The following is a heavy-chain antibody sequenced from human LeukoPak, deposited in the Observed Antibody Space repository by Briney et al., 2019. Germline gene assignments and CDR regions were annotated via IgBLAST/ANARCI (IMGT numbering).Heavy chain of an antibody. D-gene: IGHD3-10*01. Sequence: SETLSLTCAVYGGSFSGYYWSWIRQPPGKGLEWIGEISHSGSTNYNPSLKSRVTISVDTSKNQFSLKLSSVTAADTAVYYCARANYYGSGLRGDVWGQGTTVTVSS. V-gene: IGHV4-34*01. J-gene: IGHJ6*02. CDR1: GGSFSGYY. CDR3: ARANYYGSGLRGDV. CDR2: ISHSGST.